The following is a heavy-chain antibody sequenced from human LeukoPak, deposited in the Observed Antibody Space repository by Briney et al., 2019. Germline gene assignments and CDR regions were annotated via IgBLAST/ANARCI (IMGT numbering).Heavy chain of an antibody. CDR3: ARGRTYYYDSSGYPDAFDI. V-gene: IGHV4-34*01. J-gene: IGHJ3*02. CDR2: INHSGST. D-gene: IGHD3-22*01. CDR1: GGSFSGYY. Sequence: SETLSLTCAVYGGSFSGYYWSWIRQPPGKGLEWIGEINHSGSTNYNPSLKSRVTISVDTSKNQFSLKLSSVTAADTAVYYCARGRTYYYDSSGYPDAFDIWGQGTMVTVSS.